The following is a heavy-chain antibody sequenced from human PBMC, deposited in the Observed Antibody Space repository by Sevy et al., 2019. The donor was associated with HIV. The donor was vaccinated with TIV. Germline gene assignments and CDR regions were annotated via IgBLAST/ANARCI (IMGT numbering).Heavy chain of an antibody. Sequence: GGSLRLSCAASGFTFGPYWMHWVRQAPGKGLVWVAVINGDGRTTQYAEIVKGRFTVSRDNVENTLSLQMNSLKDEDTAMYYCARVLTRWSFGPLDMWGQGTMVTVSS. CDR3: ARVLTRWSFGPLDM. CDR2: INGDGRTT. CDR1: GFTFGPYW. J-gene: IGHJ3*02. V-gene: IGHV3-74*01. D-gene: IGHD3-9*01.